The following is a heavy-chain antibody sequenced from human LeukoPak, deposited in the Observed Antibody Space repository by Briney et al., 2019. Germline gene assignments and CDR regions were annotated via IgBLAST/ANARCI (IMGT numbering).Heavy chain of an antibody. V-gene: IGHV3-21*01. CDR3: ARVGDEIWFGELQDY. CDR1: GFTSSTYT. Sequence: GGSLRLSCEVSGFTSSTYTMNWVRQAPGKGLEWVSSISSSSIYIYYADSVKGRFTISRDNAKNSLYLQISSLRAEDTAVYYCARVGDEIWFGELQDYWGQGTLVTVSS. CDR2: ISSSSIYI. J-gene: IGHJ4*02. D-gene: IGHD3-10*01.